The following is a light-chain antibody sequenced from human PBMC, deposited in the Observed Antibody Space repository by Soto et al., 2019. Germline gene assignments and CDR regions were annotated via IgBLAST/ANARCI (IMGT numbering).Light chain of an antibody. CDR1: ESVGSTY. V-gene: IGKV3-20*01. CDR2: GTS. J-gene: IGKJ1*01. Sequence: IVLTQSPATLSVSPGERATLSCRASESVGSTYLAWYQQKPGQAPRLLIFGTSSRATGIPDRFSGSGSGTDFALTISSLEPEDFAVYYCHQYGSLPRTFGQGTRWIS. CDR3: HQYGSLPRT.